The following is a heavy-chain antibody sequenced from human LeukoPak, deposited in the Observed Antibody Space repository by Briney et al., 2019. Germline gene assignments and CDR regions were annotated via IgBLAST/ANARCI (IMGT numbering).Heavy chain of an antibody. CDR1: GITFSSYGM. J-gene: IGHJ5*02. Sequence: GTLRLSRAASGITFSSYGMSWVRQAPGKGLEWIGEIYHSGTTSYNPSLKSRVSISVDKSKNQFSLKLNSVTAADTAVYFCARLYYYDSRGLRPFDPWGQGTLVTVSS. CDR2: IYHSGTT. CDR3: ARLYYYDSRGLRPFDP. D-gene: IGHD3-22*01. V-gene: IGHV4-4*01.